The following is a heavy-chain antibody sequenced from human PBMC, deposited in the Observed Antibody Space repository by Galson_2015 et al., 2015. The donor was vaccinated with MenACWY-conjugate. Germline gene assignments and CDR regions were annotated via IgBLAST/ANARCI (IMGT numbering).Heavy chain of an antibody. J-gene: IGHJ3*02. D-gene: IGHD3-10*01. CDR1: GYSFTHYW. CDR3: ARPARSETYYYGSGSPNDAFDI. CDR2: IYNGDSDT. V-gene: IGHV5-51*03. Sequence: SGAEVNKPGESLSISCKGSGYSFTHYWIGWVRQMPGKGLEWMGIIYNGDSDTRYSPSFQGQSTISADTSISAAYLQWISLKASDTAMYYCARPARSETYYYGSGSPNDAFDIWGQGTMVTVSS.